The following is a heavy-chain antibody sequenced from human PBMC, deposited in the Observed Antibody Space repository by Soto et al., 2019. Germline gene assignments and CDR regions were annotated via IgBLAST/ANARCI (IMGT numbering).Heavy chain of an antibody. CDR2: MSRDASNR. CDR3: VKEEGTSRNVDWSSWAFDV. Sequence: QVQLLESGGGVVQPGRSLRLSCVGSGFDFSNFGMHWVRQAPGKGLDGVAVMSRDASNRNHADSVKGRFIISRDNYKKTLYLQMNRLKTEDSAIYFCVKEEGTSRNVDWSSWAFDVWGQGTVVTVSS. V-gene: IGHV3-30*18. CDR1: GFDFSNFG. J-gene: IGHJ3*01. D-gene: IGHD3-9*01.